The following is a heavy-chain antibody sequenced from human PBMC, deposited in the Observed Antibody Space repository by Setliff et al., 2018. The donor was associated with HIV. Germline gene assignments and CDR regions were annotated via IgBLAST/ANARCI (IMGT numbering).Heavy chain of an antibody. V-gene: IGHV3-49*03. Sequence: GSLRLSCTASGFSIDDYAMNWFRQAPGRGLEWVGLVRGIAYGGTTEYAASVRGRFTISRDDSKNIAYLQMNSLKTEDTAVYYCTRSNWGSTPDFDYWGQGTMVTVSS. J-gene: IGHJ4*02. CDR3: TRSNWGSTPDFDY. CDR1: GFSIDDYA. CDR2: VRGIAYGGTT. D-gene: IGHD7-27*01.